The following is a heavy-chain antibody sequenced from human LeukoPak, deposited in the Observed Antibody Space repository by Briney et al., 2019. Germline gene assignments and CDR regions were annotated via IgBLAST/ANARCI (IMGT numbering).Heavy chain of an antibody. D-gene: IGHD6-19*01. CDR1: GFTFSSNW. Sequence: PGGSLRLSCAASGFTFSSNWMHWVRQGPGKGLVWVSRINSDGSTTTYADSVKGRFTISRDNAKNTLCLQMNSLRAEDTAVYYCANLAVTGPGDYWGQGTLVTVSS. V-gene: IGHV3-74*01. CDR3: ANLAVTGPGDY. J-gene: IGHJ4*02. CDR2: INSDGSTT.